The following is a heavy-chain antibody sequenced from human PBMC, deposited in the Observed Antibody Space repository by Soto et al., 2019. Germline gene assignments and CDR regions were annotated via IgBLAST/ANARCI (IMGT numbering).Heavy chain of an antibody. D-gene: IGHD2-21*02. J-gene: IGHJ4*02. Sequence: GGSLRLSCAASGFTFNTYNMNRVRQAPGKGLEWVSYISSSSSTIHYADSVKGRFTISRDNAKNSLYLQMNSLRAEDTAVYYCARPMYGGNFPVDYWGQGTLVTVSS. CDR2: ISSSSSTI. CDR3: ARPMYGGNFPVDY. V-gene: IGHV3-48*01. CDR1: GFTFNTYN.